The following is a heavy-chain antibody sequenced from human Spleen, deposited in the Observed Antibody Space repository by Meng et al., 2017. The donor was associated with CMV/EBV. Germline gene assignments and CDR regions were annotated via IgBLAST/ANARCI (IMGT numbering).Heavy chain of an antibody. D-gene: IGHD3-10*01. J-gene: IGHJ4*02. CDR3: ARGRGSWFGELGYYFDY. CDR2: IHYSGST. V-gene: IGHV4-39*07. Sequence: GSLRLSCTVSGGSISSSSYYWGWIRQPPGKGLEWIGSIHYSGSTYYNPSLKSRVTISVDTSKNQFSLKLSSVTAADTAVYYCARGRGSWFGELGYYFDYWGQGTLVTVSS. CDR1: GGSISSSSYY.